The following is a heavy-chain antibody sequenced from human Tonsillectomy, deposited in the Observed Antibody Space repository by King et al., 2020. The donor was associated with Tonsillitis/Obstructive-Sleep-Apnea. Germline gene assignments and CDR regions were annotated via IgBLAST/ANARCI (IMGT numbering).Heavy chain of an antibody. Sequence: VQLVESGGGLVQSGGSLRLSCAASGFTISSYWMSWVRQAPGKGLEWVANIKQDGSEKHYVDSVKGRFTISRDNAKNSLYLQLNSLRAEDTDVYYCAREGGHGMGFDYWGQGTLVTDSS. D-gene: IGHD3-16*01. CDR2: IKQDGSEK. CDR3: AREGGHGMGFDY. CDR1: GFTISSYW. V-gene: IGHV3-7*01. J-gene: IGHJ4*02.